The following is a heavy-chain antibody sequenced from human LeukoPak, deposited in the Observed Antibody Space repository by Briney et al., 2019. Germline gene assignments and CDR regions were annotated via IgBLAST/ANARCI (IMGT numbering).Heavy chain of an antibody. CDR2: IYYSGST. J-gene: IGHJ4*02. V-gene: IGHV4-39*01. D-gene: IGHD2-2*01. CDR3: ARHHKYGPTAAHFDY. CDR1: GVSISSSSYY. Sequence: SETLSLTCTVSGVSISSSSYYWGWIRQPPGKGLEWIRSIYYSGSTYYNPSLKSRVTISVDTSKNQFSLKLSSVTAADTAVYYCARHHKYGPTAAHFDYWGQGTLVTVSS.